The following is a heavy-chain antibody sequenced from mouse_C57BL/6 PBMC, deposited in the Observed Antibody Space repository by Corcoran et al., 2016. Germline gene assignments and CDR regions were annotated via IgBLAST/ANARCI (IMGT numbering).Heavy chain of an antibody. CDR1: GYPFTGYW. CDR2: NLPGSGST. V-gene: IGHV1-9*01. CDR3: ARSKAYYSNYYYAMDY. D-gene: IGHD2-5*01. J-gene: IGHJ4*01. Sequence: QVQLQQSGAELMKPGASVKLSCTATGYPFTGYWIEWVKQRPGHGLEWIGENLPGSGSTNYNEKFKGKATFTADTSSNTAYMQRSSMTTEDSASYYCARSKAYYSNYYYAMDYWGQGTSVTVSS.